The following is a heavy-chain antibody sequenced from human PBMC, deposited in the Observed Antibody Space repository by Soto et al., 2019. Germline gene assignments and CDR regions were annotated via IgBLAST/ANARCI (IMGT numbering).Heavy chain of an antibody. J-gene: IGHJ6*02. Sequence: LGESLKISYTGSGYRFTSYWIGWVRQMHGKGLEWMGIIYPGDSDTRYSPSFQGQVTISADKSISTAYLQWSSLKASDTAMYYCARHLVAARPRDRESSALYYYYGMDVWGQGTTVTVSS. CDR1: GYRFTSYW. CDR2: IYPGDSDT. CDR3: ARHLVAARPRDRESSALYYYYGMDV. V-gene: IGHV5-51*01. D-gene: IGHD6-6*01.